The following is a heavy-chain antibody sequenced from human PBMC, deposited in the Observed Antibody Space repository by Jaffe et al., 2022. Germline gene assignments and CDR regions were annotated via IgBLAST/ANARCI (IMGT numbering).Heavy chain of an antibody. D-gene: IGHD3-9*01. V-gene: IGHV4-61*02. CDR1: GGSINSEGHY. Sequence: QVQLQESGPGLVRPSQTLALTCTVSGGSINSEGHYWSWIRQPAGKGLEWIGRILTSGKTNYNPSLKSRVTISLDKSKNQFSLKLTSVTAADTAVYVCASLPSYDGLTGHSPNDFWGQGTLVTVSS. J-gene: IGHJ4*02. CDR2: ILTSGKT. CDR3: ASLPSYDGLTGHSPNDF.